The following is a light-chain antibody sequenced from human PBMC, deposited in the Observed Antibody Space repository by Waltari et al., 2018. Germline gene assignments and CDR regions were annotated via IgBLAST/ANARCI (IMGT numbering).Light chain of an antibody. CDR2: DAS. CDR1: QSVSKN. Sequence: EIVMTQSPATLSLSPGARATLSCGASQSVSKNLAWYQQEPGQAPRLPIDDASTRATGIPARFSGSGSGTEFTLTISSLQSEDFVVYYCQQYNNWPFTFGPGTKVDIK. J-gene: IGKJ3*01. CDR3: QQYNNWPFT. V-gene: IGKV3-15*01.